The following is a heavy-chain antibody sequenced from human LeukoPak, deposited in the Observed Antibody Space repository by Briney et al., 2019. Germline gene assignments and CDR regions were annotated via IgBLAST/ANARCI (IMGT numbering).Heavy chain of an antibody. J-gene: IGHJ4*02. Sequence: GGSLRLSCAASGFTFRNSAMSWVRQAPGKELEWVSGISGSGGNTYYADSVKGRFTISRDNSKNTLYLQMNSLRAEDTAVYYCAAHRTSGYSYGSYWGQGTLVTVSS. CDR1: GFTFRNSA. CDR2: ISGSGGNT. D-gene: IGHD5-18*01. V-gene: IGHV3-23*01. CDR3: AAHRTSGYSYGSY.